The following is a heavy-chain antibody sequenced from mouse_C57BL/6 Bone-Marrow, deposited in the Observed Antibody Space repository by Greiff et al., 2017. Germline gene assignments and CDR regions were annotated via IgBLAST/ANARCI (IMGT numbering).Heavy chain of an antibody. Sequence: QVQLKQPGAELVKPGASVKLSCKASGYTFTSYWMHWVKQRPGQGLEWIGMIHPNSGSTNYNEKFKSKATLTVDKSSSTAYMQLSSLTSEDSAVYYCARRGSTMVGLGYFDYWGQGTTLTVSS. CDR3: ARRGSTMVGLGYFDY. V-gene: IGHV1-64*01. CDR1: GYTFTSYW. J-gene: IGHJ2*01. CDR2: IHPNSGST. D-gene: IGHD2-1*01.